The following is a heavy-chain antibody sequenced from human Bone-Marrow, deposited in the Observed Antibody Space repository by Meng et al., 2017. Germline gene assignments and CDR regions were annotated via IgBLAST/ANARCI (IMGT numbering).Heavy chain of an antibody. CDR3: ARGPTTMAHDFDY. J-gene: IGHJ4*02. CDR2: INHSGST. D-gene: IGHD4-11*01. CDR1: GGSFSDYY. Sequence: QVQLKQGGAGLLKPSESLSLSCVVSGGSFSDYYWSWIRQPPGKGLEWIGEINHSGSTNYNPSLESRATISVDTSQNNLSLKLSSVTAADSAVYYCARGPTTMAHDFDYWGQGTLVTVSS. V-gene: IGHV4-34*01.